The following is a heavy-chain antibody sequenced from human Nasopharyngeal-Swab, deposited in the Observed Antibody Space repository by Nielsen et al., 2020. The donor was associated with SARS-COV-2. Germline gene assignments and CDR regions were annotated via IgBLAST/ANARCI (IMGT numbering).Heavy chain of an antibody. D-gene: IGHD5-24*01. Sequence: WIRQCPWWGLVWVAVISYDGSNKYYADSVKGRFTISRDNSKNTLYLQMNSLRAEDTAVYYCASPLAPDGYNYGFAFDIWGQGTMVTVSS. J-gene: IGHJ3*02. CDR2: ISYDGSNK. V-gene: IGHV3-33*05. CDR3: ASPLAPDGYNYGFAFDI.